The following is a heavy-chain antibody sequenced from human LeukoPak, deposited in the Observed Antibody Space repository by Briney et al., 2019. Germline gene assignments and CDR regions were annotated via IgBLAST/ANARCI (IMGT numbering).Heavy chain of an antibody. CDR1: GLTFSSYG. V-gene: IGHV3-30*18. J-gene: IGHJ4*02. Sequence: PGGSLRLSCAASGLTFSSYGMHWVRQAPGKGLEWVAVISYDGSNKYYADSVKGRFTISRDNSKNTLYLQMNSLRAEDTAVYYCAKDLYSYGYPFSTSGIDYWGQGTLVTVSS. D-gene: IGHD5-18*01. CDR2: ISYDGSNK. CDR3: AKDLYSYGYPFSTSGIDY.